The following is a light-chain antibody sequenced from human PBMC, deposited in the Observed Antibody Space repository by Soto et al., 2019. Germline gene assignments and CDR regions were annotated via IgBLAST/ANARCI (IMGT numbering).Light chain of an antibody. V-gene: IGKV3-15*01. J-gene: IGKJ4*01. CDR2: GAS. CDR3: QQYNNWPPPLT. Sequence: EIVMTQSPATLSVSPGERATLSCRASQSVSSNLAWYQQKPGQAPRLLIYGASTRATGIPARFSGSGSGTEFTLTLSSLQSADFAVYYCQQYNNWPPPLTFGGGTKVEIK. CDR1: QSVSSN.